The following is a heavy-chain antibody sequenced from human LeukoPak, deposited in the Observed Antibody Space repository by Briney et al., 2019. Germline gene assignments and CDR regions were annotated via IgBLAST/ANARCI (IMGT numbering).Heavy chain of an antibody. CDR3: ARDTSFNYGAHAMDV. CDR2: VYSGGGGT. D-gene: IGHD4/OR15-4a*01. Sequence: GGSLRLSCAASGFTVSSDNMSWVRQAPGKTLEWVSVVYSGGGGTNYADSVRGRFTISRDDSKNTVYLQMNSLRAEDTAIYYCARDTSFNYGAHAMDVWGQGTTVTVSS. V-gene: IGHV3-53*01. CDR1: GFTVSSDN. J-gene: IGHJ6*02.